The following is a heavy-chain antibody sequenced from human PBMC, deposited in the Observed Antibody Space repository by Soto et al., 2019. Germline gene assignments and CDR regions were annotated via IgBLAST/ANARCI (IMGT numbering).Heavy chain of an antibody. CDR3: AKYYYDSSGSFSFAFAI. J-gene: IGHJ3*02. Sequence: PGGSLRLSCAASGFTFSSCGMHWVRQAPGKGLEWVAVISYDGSNKYYADSVKGRFTISRDNSKNTLYLQMNSLRAEDTAVYYCAKYYYDSSGSFSFAFAIWGQGTMVTV. CDR1: GFTFSSCG. D-gene: IGHD3-22*01. V-gene: IGHV3-30*18. CDR2: ISYDGSNK.